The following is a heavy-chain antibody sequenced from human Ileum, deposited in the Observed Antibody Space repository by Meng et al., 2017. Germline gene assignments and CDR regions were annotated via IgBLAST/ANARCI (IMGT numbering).Heavy chain of an antibody. J-gene: IGHJ4*03. CDR3: ARHGHFTPDKYYFDS. D-gene: IGHD3-3*02. CDR2: VYFTGYT. V-gene: IGHV4-39*01. CDR1: GGSISSGEYV. Sequence: QVQLQESGPGLLKPSETLSPSGTVSGGSISSGEYVRGWIRQPPGKGLEWIGSVYFTGYTYYSPSLMSRVTISVETSKNQFSLRLTSVTAADTGLYLCARHGHFTPDKYYFDSWGQGTLVTVSS.